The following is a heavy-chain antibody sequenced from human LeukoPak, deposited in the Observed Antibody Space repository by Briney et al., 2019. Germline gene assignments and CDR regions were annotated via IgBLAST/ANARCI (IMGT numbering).Heavy chain of an antibody. CDR1: GFIVSSNY. Sequence: GGSLRLSCAASGFIVSSNYMTWVRQAPGKGLEWVSVIYVGGTTYYADSVKGRFTISRDNSKNTLYLQMNSLRAEDTAVYYCARDLTSLVSDPWGQGALVTVSS. D-gene: IGHD2-2*01. J-gene: IGHJ5*02. V-gene: IGHV3-66*01. CDR2: IYVGGTT. CDR3: ARDLTSLVSDP.